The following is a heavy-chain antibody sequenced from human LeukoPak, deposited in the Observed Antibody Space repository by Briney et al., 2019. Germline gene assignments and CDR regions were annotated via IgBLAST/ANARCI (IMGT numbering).Heavy chain of an antibody. CDR1: GSTFSSYG. V-gene: IGHV3-33*01. Sequence: GRSLRLSCAASGSTFSSYGMHWVRQAPGKGLEWVAVIWYDGSNKYYADSVKGRFTISRDNSKNTLYLQMNSLRAEDTAVYYCARDVGRYYDSSGLGYWGQGTLVTVSS. CDR3: ARDVGRYYDSSGLGY. CDR2: IWYDGSNK. D-gene: IGHD3-22*01. J-gene: IGHJ4*02.